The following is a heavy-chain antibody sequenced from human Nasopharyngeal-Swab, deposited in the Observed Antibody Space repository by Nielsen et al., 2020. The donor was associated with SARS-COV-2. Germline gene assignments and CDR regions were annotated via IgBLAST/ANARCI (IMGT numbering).Heavy chain of an antibody. Sequence: ASVKVSCKASGYTFPSYGISWVRQAPGQGLEWMGWISAYNGNTNFAQRLRGRVTMTTDTSTSTAYMELRSLRSDDTAVYYCARGYYDFWSGDYYYGMDVWGQGTTVTVSS. CDR1: GYTFPSYG. V-gene: IGHV1-18*01. J-gene: IGHJ6*02. CDR3: ARGYYDFWSGDYYYGMDV. CDR2: ISAYNGNT. D-gene: IGHD3-3*01.